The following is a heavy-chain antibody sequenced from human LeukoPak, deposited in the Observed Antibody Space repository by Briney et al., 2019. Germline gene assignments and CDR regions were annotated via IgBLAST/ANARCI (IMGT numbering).Heavy chain of an antibody. V-gene: IGHV3-30*02. Sequence: LAGGSLRLSCAASGFTFSSYGMHWVRQTPGKGLEWVAFIRYDGSNKCYADSVKGRFTISRDNSKNTLYLQMNSLRAEDTAVYYCAKGDILTGYYPFDYRGQGTLVTVSS. CDR3: AKGDILTGYYPFDY. J-gene: IGHJ4*02. CDR1: GFTFSSYG. D-gene: IGHD3-9*01. CDR2: IRYDGSNK.